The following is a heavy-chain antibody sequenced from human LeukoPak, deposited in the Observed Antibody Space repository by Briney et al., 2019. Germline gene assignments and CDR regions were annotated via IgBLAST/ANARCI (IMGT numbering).Heavy chain of an antibody. V-gene: IGHV3-21*01. CDR3: ARDILAYYGSGSYYREPDGMDV. CDR2: ISSSSSYI. J-gene: IGHJ6*02. CDR1: GFTFSSYS. Sequence: GGSLRLSCAASGFTFSSYSMNWVRQAPGKGLEWVSSISSSSSYIYYADSVKGRFTISRDNAKNSLYLQMNSLRAEDTAVYYCARDILAYYGSGSYYREPDGMDVWGQRTTVTVSS. D-gene: IGHD3-10*01.